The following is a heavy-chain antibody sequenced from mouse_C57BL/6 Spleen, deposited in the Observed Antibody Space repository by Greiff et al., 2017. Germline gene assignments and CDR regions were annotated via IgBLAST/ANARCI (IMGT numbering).Heavy chain of an antibody. CDR2: LHPNSGST. V-gene: IGHV1-64*01. CDR1: GYTFTSYW. CDR3: ATYYGSSYVGYCDY. D-gene: IGHD1-1*01. Sequence: QVQLQQPGAELVKPGASVKLSCKASGYTFTSYWMHWVKQRPGQGLEWIGMLHPNSGSTNYNEKFKSKATLTVDKYSSKAYMQLSSLTSEDSAVYYCATYYGSSYVGYCDYWGQGTTRTVSS. J-gene: IGHJ2*01.